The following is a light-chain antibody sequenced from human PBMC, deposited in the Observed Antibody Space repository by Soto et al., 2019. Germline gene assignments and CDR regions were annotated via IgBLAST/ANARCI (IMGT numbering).Light chain of an antibody. Sequence: EIVLTQSPAILSLSPGERATLSYRASQSVSSYLAWYQQKPGQAPRLLIYDASNRATGIPARFSGSGSGTDFTLTISSLEPEDFAVYDCQQRSNWPRTFGQGTKVDI. J-gene: IGKJ1*01. CDR1: QSVSSY. CDR3: QQRSNWPRT. V-gene: IGKV3-11*01. CDR2: DAS.